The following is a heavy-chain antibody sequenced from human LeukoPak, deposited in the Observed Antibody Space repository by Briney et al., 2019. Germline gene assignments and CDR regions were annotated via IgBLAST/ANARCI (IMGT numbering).Heavy chain of an antibody. Sequence: ASVKVSCKASGYTFTSYYMHWVRQAPGQGLEWMGIINPSGGSTSYAQKFQSRVTMTRDMSTSTVYMELSSLRSEDTAVYYCARVSVGATKLAYFDYWGQGTLVTVSS. D-gene: IGHD1-26*01. CDR2: INPSGGST. CDR3: ARVSVGATKLAYFDY. V-gene: IGHV1-46*01. J-gene: IGHJ4*02. CDR1: GYTFTSYY.